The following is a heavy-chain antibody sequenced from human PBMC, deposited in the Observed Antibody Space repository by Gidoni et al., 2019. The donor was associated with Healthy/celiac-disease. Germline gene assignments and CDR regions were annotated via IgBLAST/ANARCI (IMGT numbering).Heavy chain of an antibody. CDR3: AREGYCSSTSCQSDYYYGMDV. CDR2: IWYDGSNK. V-gene: IGHV3-33*01. J-gene: IGHJ6*02. CDR1: GFTFSSYG. Sequence: QVQLVESGGGVVQPGRSLRLSCAASGFTFSSYGMPWVRQAPGKGLEWVAVIWYDGSNKYYADSVKGRFTISRDNSKNTLYLQMNSLRAEDTAVYYCAREGYCSSTSCQSDYYYGMDVWGQGTTVTVSS. D-gene: IGHD2-2*01.